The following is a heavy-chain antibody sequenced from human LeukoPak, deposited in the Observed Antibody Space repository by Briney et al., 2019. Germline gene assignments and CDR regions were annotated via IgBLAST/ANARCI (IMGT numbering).Heavy chain of an antibody. CDR3: ARVCCRTAAILRYFDY. D-gene: IGHD2-2*02. V-gene: IGHV4-39*01. CDR2: IYYSGST. J-gene: IGHJ4*02. Sequence: SETLSLTCTVSGGSISSSSYYWGWIRQPPGKGLEWIGSIYYSGSTYYNPSLKSRVTISVDTSKNQFALKLSSVTAVDTAAYYCARVCCRTAAILRYFDYWGQGTLVTVSS. CDR1: GGSISSSSYY.